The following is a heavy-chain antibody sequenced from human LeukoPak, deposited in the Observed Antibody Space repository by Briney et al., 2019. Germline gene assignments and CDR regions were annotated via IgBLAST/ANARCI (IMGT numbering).Heavy chain of an antibody. CDR3: AKYLGFYYGSGRCGYYYYYTDV. V-gene: IGHV3-30*02. D-gene: IGHD3-10*01. CDR2: IRYNGSNK. CDR1: GVTFSSYG. Sequence: GGSLRLSCAASGVTFSSYGMNWVRQAPGKGLEWVAFIRYNGSNKYYADPVKGRFTISNDNSNNTLHLQMTITRAEKTVYYYCAKYLGFYYGSGRCGYYYYYTDVWGKGTTVSISS. J-gene: IGHJ6*03.